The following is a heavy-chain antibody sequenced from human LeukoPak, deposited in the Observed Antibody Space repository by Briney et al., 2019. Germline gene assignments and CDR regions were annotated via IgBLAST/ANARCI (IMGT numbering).Heavy chain of an antibody. V-gene: IGHV1-2*02. CDR1: GYTFTGHY. CDR3: ARQNGPHYALDY. D-gene: IGHD4-17*01. J-gene: IGHJ4*02. CDR2: INPNSGGT. Sequence: ASVKVSCKASGYTFTGHYMHWVRQAPGQGLEWMGWINPNSGGTYYAQRFQGRVTMTRDTSISTAYMELNWLRSDDTAVYYCARQNGPHYALDYRGQGTLVTVSS.